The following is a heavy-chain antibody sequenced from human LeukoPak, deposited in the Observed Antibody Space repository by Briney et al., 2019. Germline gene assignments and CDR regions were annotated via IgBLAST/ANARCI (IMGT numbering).Heavy chain of an antibody. CDR1: GGSISSSNW. J-gene: IGHJ4*02. V-gene: IGHV4-4*02. D-gene: IGHD6-19*01. Sequence: PSETLSLTCAASGGSISSSNWWSWVRQPPGKGLEWIGEIYHSGSTNYNPSLKSRVTISVDKSKNQISMKLSSVTAADTAVYYCARIDGYSSGLTYFDYWGQGTLVTVSS. CDR2: IYHSGST. CDR3: ARIDGYSSGLTYFDY.